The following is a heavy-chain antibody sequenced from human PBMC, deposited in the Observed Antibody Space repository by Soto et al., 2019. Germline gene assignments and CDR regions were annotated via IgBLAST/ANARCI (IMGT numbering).Heavy chain of an antibody. Sequence: PSETLSLTCTVSGGSISRYFWSWIRQPPGKGLEWIGYIYYSGSTNYNPSLKSRVTISVDTSKNQFSLKLSSVTAADTAVYYCARGRGIAVAQRFWFDPWGQGTLVTVSS. CDR1: GGSISRYF. V-gene: IGHV4-59*01. CDR2: IYYSGST. J-gene: IGHJ5*02. D-gene: IGHD6-19*01. CDR3: ARGRGIAVAQRFWFDP.